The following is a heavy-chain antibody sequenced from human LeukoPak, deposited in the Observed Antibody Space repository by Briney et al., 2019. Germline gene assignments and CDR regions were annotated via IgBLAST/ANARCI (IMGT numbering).Heavy chain of an antibody. V-gene: IGHV1-18*01. CDR1: GYTFTSYG. CDR2: ISAYNGNT. J-gene: IGHJ5*02. Sequence: GSSVKVSCKASGYTFTSYGISWVRQAPGQGLEWMGWISAYNGNTNYAQKLQGRVTMTTDTSTSTAYMELRSLRSDDTAVYYCASTHCSSTSCYSVWFDPWGQGTLVTVSS. CDR3: ASTHCSSTSCYSVWFDP. D-gene: IGHD2-2*01.